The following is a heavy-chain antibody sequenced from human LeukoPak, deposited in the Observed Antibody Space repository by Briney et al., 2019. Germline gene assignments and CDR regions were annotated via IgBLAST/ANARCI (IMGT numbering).Heavy chain of an antibody. V-gene: IGHV1-18*01. D-gene: IGHD2-2*01. CDR1: GYTFTSYG. J-gene: IGHJ4*02. CDR3: ARGIRRIVVPAAMGDY. CDR2: ISAYNGNT. Sequence: GASVKVSCKASGYTFTSYGISWVRQAPGQGLEWMGWISAYNGNTNYAQKLQGRVTMTRDTSISTAYMELSRLRSDDTAVYYCARGIRRIVVPAAMGDYWGQGTLVTVSS.